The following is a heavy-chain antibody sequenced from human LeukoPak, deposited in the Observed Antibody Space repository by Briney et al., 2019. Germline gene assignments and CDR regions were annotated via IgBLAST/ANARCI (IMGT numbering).Heavy chain of an antibody. D-gene: IGHD3-9*01. V-gene: IGHV1-8*01. Sequence: ASVKVSCKASGYTFTSYDINWVRQATGQGLEWMGWMNPSSGNTGYAQKFQGRVTMTRNTSISTAYMELSSLRSEDTAVYYCARLRYYDILTGYTDTYYYYGMDVWGQGTTVTVSS. CDR2: MNPSSGNT. CDR3: ARLRYYDILTGYTDTYYYYGMDV. CDR1: GYTFTSYD. J-gene: IGHJ6*02.